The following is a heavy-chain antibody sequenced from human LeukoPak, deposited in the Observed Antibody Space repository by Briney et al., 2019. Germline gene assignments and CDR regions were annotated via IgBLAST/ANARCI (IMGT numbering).Heavy chain of an antibody. Sequence: SGTLTLPCTVSGGSKSTYYWSWIRQPPGKGLEWIAHIHYSGAIKYNPSLKSRVSMSVDTSKNQFSLRLRSVTAADTAVYYCARYGSAAYALDVCVQGRMVTVSS. V-gene: IGHV4-59*08. CDR1: GGSKSTYY. CDR3: ARYGSAAYALDV. CDR2: IHYSGAI. D-gene: IGHD3-10*01. J-gene: IGHJ3*01.